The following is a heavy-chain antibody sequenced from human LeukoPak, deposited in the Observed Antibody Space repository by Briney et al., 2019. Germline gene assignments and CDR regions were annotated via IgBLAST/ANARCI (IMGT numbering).Heavy chain of an antibody. V-gene: IGHV3-11*04. CDR1: GFTFSDYY. CDR2: ISSSGSTI. Sequence: PGGSLRLSCAASGFTFSDYYMSWIRQAPGKGLEWVSYISSSGSTIYYADSVKGRFTISRDNAKNSLYLQMNSLRAEDTAVYYCASNRVERDEYLDYWGQGTLVTVSS. D-gene: IGHD1-14*01. J-gene: IGHJ4*02. CDR3: ASNRVERDEYLDY.